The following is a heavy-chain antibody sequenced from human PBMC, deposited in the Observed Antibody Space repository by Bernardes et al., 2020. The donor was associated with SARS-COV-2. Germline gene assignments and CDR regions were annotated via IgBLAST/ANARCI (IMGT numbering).Heavy chain of an antibody. J-gene: IGHJ4*02. CDR2: ISTSSSYI. V-gene: IGHV3-21*06. CDR3: ARVDFSNLYYFDY. CDR1: GFTFSSYT. D-gene: IGHD4-4*01. Sequence: GGSLRLSCAASGFTFSSYTMNWVRRAPGKGLEWISSISTSSSYISYSDSVRGRFTISRDNAKNSVSLQMNSLRAEDTAVYYCARVDFSNLYYFDYWGQGNPVTVSS.